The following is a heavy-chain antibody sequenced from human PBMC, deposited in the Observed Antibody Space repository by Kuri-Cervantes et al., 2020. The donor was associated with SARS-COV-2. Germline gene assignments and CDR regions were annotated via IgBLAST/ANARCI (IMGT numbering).Heavy chain of an antibody. D-gene: IGHD6-13*01. CDR2: INTNSGGT. V-gene: IGHV1-2*02. CDR1: GYTFTGYY. Sequence: ASVKVSCKASGYTFTGYYMHWVRQAPGQGLEWMGWINTNSGGTNYAQKFQGRVTMTREKSISTAYMELSRLRSDDTAVYYCARDDPNQAAMGTFDYWGQGTLVTVSS. CDR3: ARDDPNQAAMGTFDY. J-gene: IGHJ4*02.